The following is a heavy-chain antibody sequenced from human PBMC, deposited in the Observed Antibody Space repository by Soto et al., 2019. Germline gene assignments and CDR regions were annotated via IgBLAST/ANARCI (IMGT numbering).Heavy chain of an antibody. CDR2: IYSGGST. Sequence: GGSLRLSCAASGFTVSSNYMSWVRQAPGKGLEWVSVIYSGGSTYYADSVKGRFTISRDNSKNTVHLQMNSLRAEDTAVYYCAREWELPNYYGMDVWGQGTTATVSS. D-gene: IGHD1-26*01. V-gene: IGHV3-53*01. J-gene: IGHJ6*02. CDR3: AREWELPNYYGMDV. CDR1: GFTVSSNY.